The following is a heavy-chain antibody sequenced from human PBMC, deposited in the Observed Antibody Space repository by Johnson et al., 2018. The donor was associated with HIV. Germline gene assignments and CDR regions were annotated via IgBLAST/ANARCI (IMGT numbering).Heavy chain of an antibody. Sequence: VQLVESGGGLVKPGGSLRLSCAASGFIFSDYYMSLIRQAPGKGLEWVSYISGSGNAIYYTDSVRGRFTISRDKAKNSLYLQMNSLRAEDTAVYYCAREGEQWLDPPLAFDIWGQGTMVTVSS. CDR3: AREGEQWLDPPLAFDI. D-gene: IGHD6-19*01. CDR1: GFIFSDYY. J-gene: IGHJ3*02. CDR2: ISGSGNAI. V-gene: IGHV3-11*04.